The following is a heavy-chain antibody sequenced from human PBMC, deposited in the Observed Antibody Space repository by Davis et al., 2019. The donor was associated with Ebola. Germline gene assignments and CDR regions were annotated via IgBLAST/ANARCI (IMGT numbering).Heavy chain of an antibody. Sequence: MPSETLSLTCTVSGGSISSSSYYWGWIRQPPGKGLEWIGSIYYSGSTYYNPSLKSRVTISVDTSKNQFSLKLSSVTAADTAVYYCVPGDHGELPDAFDVWGQGTMVTVSS. CDR2: IYYSGST. J-gene: IGHJ3*01. CDR3: VPGDHGELPDAFDV. V-gene: IGHV4-39*01. D-gene: IGHD1-7*01. CDR1: GGSISSSSYY.